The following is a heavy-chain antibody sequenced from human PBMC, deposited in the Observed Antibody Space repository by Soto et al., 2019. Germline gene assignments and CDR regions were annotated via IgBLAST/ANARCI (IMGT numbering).Heavy chain of an antibody. CDR2: IYSGGYT. D-gene: IGHD3-10*01. V-gene: IGHV3-53*01. Sequence: EVQLVESGGGLIQPGGSLRLSCAVSGFTVSNNYMSWVRQAPGKGLEGVSVIYSGGYTAYGDSVKGRFTISRDNSKNTLNLQINGVGAAATAFYYCGTGPGGGGYWGQGTLVTVSS. CDR3: GTGPGGGGY. J-gene: IGHJ4*02. CDR1: GFTVSNNY.